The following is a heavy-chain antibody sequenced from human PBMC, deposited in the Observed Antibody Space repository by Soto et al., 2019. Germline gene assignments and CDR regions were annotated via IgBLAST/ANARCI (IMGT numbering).Heavy chain of an antibody. CDR1: GDSISSGGYS. J-gene: IGHJ4*02. D-gene: IGHD2-2*01. Sequence: TSETLSLTCAVSGDSISSGGYSWNWIRPPPGKGLEWIGYIYHSGSASYNPSLKSRVTISVDGSKNHFSLQLTSVTAADTAVYYCARGRLLPAVNFDFWGQGALVTVS. CDR2: IYHSGSA. V-gene: IGHV4-30-2*01. CDR3: ARGRLLPAVNFDF.